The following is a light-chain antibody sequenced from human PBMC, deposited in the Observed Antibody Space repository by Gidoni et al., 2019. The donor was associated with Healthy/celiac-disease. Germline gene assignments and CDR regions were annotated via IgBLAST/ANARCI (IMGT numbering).Light chain of an antibody. J-gene: IGKJ5*01. CDR2: AAS. Sequence: DIQMTQSPSSLSASVGDRVTIPCRASQSISSYLNWYQQKPGKAPKLLIYAASSLQSGVPSRFSGSGSGTDFTLTNSSLQPEDFATYYCQQSYSTPPVTFGQGTRLEIK. V-gene: IGKV1-39*01. CDR1: QSISSY. CDR3: QQSYSTPPVT.